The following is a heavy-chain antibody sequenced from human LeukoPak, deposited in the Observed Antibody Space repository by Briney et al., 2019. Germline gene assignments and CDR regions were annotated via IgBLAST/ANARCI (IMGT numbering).Heavy chain of an antibody. D-gene: IGHD3-22*01. J-gene: IGHJ4*02. Sequence: GGSLRLSCVASGFTFSSYVMHWLRQAPAKGLEGVAVISYDGSNKYYADSVKGRFSISRDNSKNTLYLQMNRLRAEDTAVYYCAKGEGVYDSSGPDYWGQGTLVTVSS. CDR3: AKGEGVYDSSGPDY. V-gene: IGHV3-30*18. CDR1: GFTFSSYV. CDR2: ISYDGSNK.